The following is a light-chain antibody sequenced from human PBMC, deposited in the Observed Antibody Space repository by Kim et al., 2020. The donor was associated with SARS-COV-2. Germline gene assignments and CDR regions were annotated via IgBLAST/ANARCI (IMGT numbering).Light chain of an antibody. CDR2: DNN. CDR1: SSNIGNNY. J-gene: IGLJ3*02. CDR3: GTWDSSLSAV. V-gene: IGLV1-51*01. Sequence: PGQKVTISCSGSSSNIGNNYVSWYQQLPGTAPKLLIYDNNKRPSGIPDRFSGSKSGTSATLGITGLQTGDEADYYCGTWDSSLSAVFGGGTKLTVL.